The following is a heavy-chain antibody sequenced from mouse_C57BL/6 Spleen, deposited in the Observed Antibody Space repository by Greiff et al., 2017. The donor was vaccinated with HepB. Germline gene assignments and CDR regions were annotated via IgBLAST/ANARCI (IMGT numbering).Heavy chain of an antibody. Sequence: VQLQQSGPELVKPGASVKISCKASGYAFSSSWMNWVKQRPGKGLEWIGRIYPGDGDTNYNGKFKGKATLTADKSSSTAYMQLSSLTSEDSAVYFCARRRYEGFAYWGQGTLVTVSA. CDR1: GYAFSSSW. CDR2: IYPGDGDT. J-gene: IGHJ3*01. D-gene: IGHD2-12*01. CDR3: ARRRYEGFAY. V-gene: IGHV1-82*01.